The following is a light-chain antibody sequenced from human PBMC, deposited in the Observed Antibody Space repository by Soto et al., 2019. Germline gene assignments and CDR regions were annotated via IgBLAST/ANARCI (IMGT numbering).Light chain of an antibody. V-gene: IGKV1-12*01. CDR1: QVISSW. Sequence: DIQMTQAPSFVSAFEGDRVTITCRASQVISSWLAWYQQKPGKAPKLLIYAASSLQSGVPSRFSGSESGTDFTLTISSLQPEDSATYYCQQASSFPLTFGGGTKVEIK. CDR2: AAS. J-gene: IGKJ4*01. CDR3: QQASSFPLT.